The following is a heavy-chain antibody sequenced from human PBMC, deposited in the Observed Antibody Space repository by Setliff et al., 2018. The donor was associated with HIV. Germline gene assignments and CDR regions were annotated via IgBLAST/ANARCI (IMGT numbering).Heavy chain of an antibody. CDR3: GGNGYYSIDY. CDR1: GGSISSNW. V-gene: IGHV4-4*02. D-gene: IGHD3-22*01. Sequence: PSETLYLTCAVSGGSISSNWWSWVRQSPGKGLEWIGEIYHSGSTHYNPSLQSRVTISVDKSKSQFSLKLNSVTAADTAVYYCGGNGYYSIDYWGQGTLVTVSS. J-gene: IGHJ4*02. CDR2: IYHSGST.